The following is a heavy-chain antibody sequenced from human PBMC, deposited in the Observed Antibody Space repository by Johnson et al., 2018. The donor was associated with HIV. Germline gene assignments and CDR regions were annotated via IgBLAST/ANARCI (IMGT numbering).Heavy chain of an antibody. CDR1: GFTFSSYA. D-gene: IGHD1-14*01. V-gene: IGHV3-30-3*01. CDR3: ARPRRRGVDGFDI. CDR2: ISYDGSNK. Sequence: QVQLVESGGGLVQPGGSLRLSCAASGFTFSSYAMHWVRQAPGKGLEWVAVISYDGSNKYYADSVKGRFIISRDNPKNTLYLEMNSLRPEATAVYYCARPRRRGVDGFDIWGQGTMVTVSS. J-gene: IGHJ3*02.